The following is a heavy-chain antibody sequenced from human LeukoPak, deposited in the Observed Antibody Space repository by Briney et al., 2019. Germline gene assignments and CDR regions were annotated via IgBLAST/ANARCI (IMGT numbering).Heavy chain of an antibody. CDR1: GFAFNSYA. D-gene: IGHD2-15*01. CDR3: ARGPLYCSGTSCYSVDY. Sequence: PGGSLRLSCAASGFAFNSYAMHWVRQAPGKGLEWVAVILYDGTTKYYADSVKGRFSISRDNSKNTLYLQMNSLRAEDTAVYYCARGPLYCSGTSCYSVDYWGQGTLVTVSS. J-gene: IGHJ4*02. CDR2: ILYDGTTK. V-gene: IGHV3-30-3*01.